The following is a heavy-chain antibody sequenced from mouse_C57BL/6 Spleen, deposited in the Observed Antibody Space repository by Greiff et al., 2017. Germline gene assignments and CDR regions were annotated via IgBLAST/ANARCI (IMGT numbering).Heavy chain of an antibody. Sequence: VQLQQSGPELVKPGASVKISCKASGYTFTDYYMNWVKQSHGKSLEWIGDINPNNGGTSYNQKFKGKATLTVDKSSSTAYMELRSLTSEDSAVYYCARRGENYYGSGGYYFDYWGQGTTLTVSS. J-gene: IGHJ2*01. CDR3: ARRGENYYGSGGYYFDY. CDR2: INPNNGGT. D-gene: IGHD1-1*01. CDR1: GYTFTDYY. V-gene: IGHV1-26*01.